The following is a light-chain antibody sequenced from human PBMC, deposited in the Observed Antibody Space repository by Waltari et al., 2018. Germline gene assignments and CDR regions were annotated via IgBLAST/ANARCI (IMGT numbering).Light chain of an antibody. Sequence: NFMLTQPHSVSESPGTTVTISCSRSSGSLASNYLPRYQQRPGSAPTTVIYEYDQRPSGVPDRFSGSIDSSSNSASLTISGLKTEDEADYYCQSYDNSDHVVFGGGTKLTVL. V-gene: IGLV6-57*03. CDR3: QSYDNSDHVV. CDR1: SGSLASNY. CDR2: EYD. J-gene: IGLJ2*01.